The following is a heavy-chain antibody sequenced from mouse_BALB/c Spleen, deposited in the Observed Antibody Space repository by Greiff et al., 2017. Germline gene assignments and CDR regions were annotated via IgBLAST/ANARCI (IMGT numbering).Heavy chain of an antibody. D-gene: IGHD2-1*01. CDR1: GFSLTSYG. CDR3: ASPIYYGKLDY. Sequence: VKLQESGPGLVQPSQSLSITCTVSGFSLTSYGVHWVRQSPGKGLEWLGVIWSGGSTDYNAAFISRLSISKDNSKSQVFFKMNSLQADDTAIYYCASPIYYGKLDYWGQGTSVTVSS. J-gene: IGHJ4*01. V-gene: IGHV2-4-1*01. CDR2: IWSGGST.